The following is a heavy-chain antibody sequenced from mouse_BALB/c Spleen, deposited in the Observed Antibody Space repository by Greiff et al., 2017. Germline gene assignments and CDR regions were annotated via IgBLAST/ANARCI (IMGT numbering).Heavy chain of an antibody. Sequence: VQLQQSGAELVRPGVSVKISCKGSGYTFTDYAMHWVKQSHAKSLEWIGVISTYYGDASYNQKFKGKATMTVDKSSSTAYMELARLTSEDSAIYYCARGYGPYYAMDYWGQGTSVTVSS. CDR2: ISTYYGDA. V-gene: IGHV1S137*01. CDR3: ARGYGPYYAMDY. CDR1: GYTFTDYA. J-gene: IGHJ4*01. D-gene: IGHD2-10*02.